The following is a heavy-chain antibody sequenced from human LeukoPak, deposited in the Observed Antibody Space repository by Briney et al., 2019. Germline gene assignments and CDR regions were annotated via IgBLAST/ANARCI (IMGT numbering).Heavy chain of an antibody. CDR1: GGTFSSYA. CDR3: ARDIEGSSGGDDAFDI. CDR2: IIPILGIA. D-gene: IGHD6-6*01. J-gene: IGHJ3*02. V-gene: IGHV1-69*04. Sequence: ASVKVSCKASGGTFSSYAISWVRQAPGQGLEWMGRIIPILGIANYAQKFQGRVTITADKSTSTAYMELSSLRSEDTAVYYCARDIEGSSGGDDAFDIWGQGTMVTVSS.